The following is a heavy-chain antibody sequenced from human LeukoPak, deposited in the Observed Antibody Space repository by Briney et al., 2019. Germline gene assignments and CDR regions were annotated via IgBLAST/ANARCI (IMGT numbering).Heavy chain of an antibody. CDR1: GFTLSTYA. CDR2: IRYDGSNK. CDR3: AKDWDDYYGSGSYFDY. J-gene: IGHJ4*02. D-gene: IGHD3-10*01. V-gene: IGHV3-30*02. Sequence: PGGSLRLSCAASGFTLSTYAIHWVRQAPGKGLEWVAFIRYDGSNKYYADSVKGRFTISRDNSKNTLYLQMNSLRAEDTAVYYCAKDWDDYYGSGSYFDYWGQGTLVTVSS.